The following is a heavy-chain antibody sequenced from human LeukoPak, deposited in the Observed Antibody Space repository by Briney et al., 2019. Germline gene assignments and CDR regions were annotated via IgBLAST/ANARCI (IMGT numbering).Heavy chain of an antibody. Sequence: ASVKVACKVSGYTFTDYYMHWVRQAPGKGLEWMGLVDPEDGVTIYAEKFRGRVTITADTSTDTAYMELSSLRSEDTAVYYCATAYGWHYFDYMGQGTPVAVSS. D-gene: IGHD2-8*02. J-gene: IGHJ4*01. V-gene: IGHV1-69-2*01. CDR3: ATAYGWHYFDY. CDR1: GYTFTDYY. CDR2: VDPEDGVT.